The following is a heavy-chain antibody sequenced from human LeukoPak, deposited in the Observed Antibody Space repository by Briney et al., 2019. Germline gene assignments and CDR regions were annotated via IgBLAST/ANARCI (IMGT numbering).Heavy chain of an antibody. Sequence: GGSLGLSCAASGFSFSNYEMNWVRQAPGKGLEWVSYISSSASTIYYADSVKGRFTVSRDNAKNSLYLQMNSLRAEDTAVYYCARGVFYSSDYSNCFDPWGQGTLVTVSS. CDR3: ARGVFYSSDYSNCFDP. D-gene: IGHD6-19*01. CDR2: ISSSASTI. V-gene: IGHV3-48*03. CDR1: GFSFSNYE. J-gene: IGHJ5*02.